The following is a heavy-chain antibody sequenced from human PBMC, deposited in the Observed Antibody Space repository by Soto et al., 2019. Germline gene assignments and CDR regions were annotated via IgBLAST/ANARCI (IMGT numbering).Heavy chain of an antibody. J-gene: IGHJ4*02. CDR2: ISSSSTYI. CDR1: GFTFSSYS. Sequence: GGSLRHSCAASGFTFSSYSMTWVRQAPGKGLEWVSSISSSSTYIHYGDSVKGRFTISRDNAKNSLNLQMNSLRAEDTAVYFCARDTNYYASGSGVDYWGQGILVTVSS. CDR3: ARDTNYYASGSGVDY. D-gene: IGHD3-10*01. V-gene: IGHV3-21*01.